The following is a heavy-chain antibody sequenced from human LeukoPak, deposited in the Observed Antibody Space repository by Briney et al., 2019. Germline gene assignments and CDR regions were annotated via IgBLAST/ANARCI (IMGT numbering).Heavy chain of an antibody. CDR3: ARAPSEVGGYYPEYFRH. CDR2: IKSDGKT. CDR1: GFTFSRYW. D-gene: IGHD3-22*01. J-gene: IGHJ1*01. V-gene: IGHV3-74*01. Sequence: GSLRLSCEASGFTFSRYWMHWVRQAPGKGLVLVSRIKSDGKTNYADSVKGRFTISRDNAKNTVSLQMDSLRAEDTGVYYCARAPSEVGGYYPEYFRHWGQGTLVTVSS.